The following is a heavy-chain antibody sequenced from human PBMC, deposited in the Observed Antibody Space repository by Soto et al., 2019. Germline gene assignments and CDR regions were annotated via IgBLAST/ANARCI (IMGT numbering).Heavy chain of an antibody. CDR2: ISSGGGSP. Sequence: EVEILESGGGLVQRGWSLRLSCAASGFFFSDYAMSWVRQAPGKGLVWVSGISSGGGSPFYADSVEGRFTISRDNTKNTLHLQMNSLRAEDTAVYYCAKSLEAQLEAFDYGGEGTKITVSS. CDR1: GFFFSDYA. V-gene: IGHV3-23*01. CDR3: AKSLEAQLEAFDY. D-gene: IGHD1-1*01. J-gene: IGHJ4*02.